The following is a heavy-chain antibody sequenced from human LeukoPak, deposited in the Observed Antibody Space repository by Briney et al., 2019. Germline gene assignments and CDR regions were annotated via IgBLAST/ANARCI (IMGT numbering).Heavy chain of an antibody. CDR1: GGSISSGDYY. Sequence: PSETLSLTCTVSGGSISSGDYYWSWIRQPPGKGPEWIGYIYYSGSTYYNPSLKSRVTISVDTSKNQFSLKLSSVTAADTAVYYCARGHYYDSSDAFDIWGQGTMVTVSS. J-gene: IGHJ3*02. D-gene: IGHD3-22*01. CDR3: ARGHYYDSSDAFDI. V-gene: IGHV4-30-4*01. CDR2: IYYSGST.